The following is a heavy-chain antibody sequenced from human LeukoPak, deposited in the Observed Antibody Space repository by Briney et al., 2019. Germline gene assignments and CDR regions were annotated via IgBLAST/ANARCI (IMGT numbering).Heavy chain of an antibody. D-gene: IGHD3-3*01. J-gene: IGHJ4*02. V-gene: IGHV3-11*01. CDR2: ISSSNTI. Sequence: GGSLRLSCAASGFTFSDYYMSWIRQAPGKGLEWVSYISSSNTIYYADSVKGRFTISRDNAKNSLYLQMNSLRAEDTAVYYCASRFCDFWSGYSKCSTVHFDYWGQGTLVTVSS. CDR1: GFTFSDYY. CDR3: ASRFCDFWSGYSKCSTVHFDY.